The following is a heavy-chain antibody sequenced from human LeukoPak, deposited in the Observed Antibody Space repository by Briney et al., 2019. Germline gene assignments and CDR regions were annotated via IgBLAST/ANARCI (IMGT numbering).Heavy chain of an antibody. CDR1: GYSISNGYY. D-gene: IGHD2-2*02. CDR3: ARDAACSSTGCYTGVRNSYYYYVDV. J-gene: IGHJ6*03. CDR2: IYQCGST. Sequence: SETLSLTCTVFGYSISNGYYWGWIRRPPGKGLEWIGSIYQCGSTIYSPSLNGRVTMSVDRTRNQFSLKLTSVTAADTAFYYCARDAACSSTGCYTGVRNSYYYYVDVWGKGIAVTVSS. V-gene: IGHV4-38-2*02.